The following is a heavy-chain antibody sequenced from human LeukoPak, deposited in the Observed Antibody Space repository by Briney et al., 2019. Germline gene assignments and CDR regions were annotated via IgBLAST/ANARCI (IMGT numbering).Heavy chain of an antibody. D-gene: IGHD3-22*01. CDR1: GFTFSSYW. V-gene: IGHV3-74*01. CDR3: AIHSNYYDSSGYYYRVY. CDR2: INSDGSST. J-gene: IGHJ4*02. Sequence: GGSLRLSCAASGFTFSSYWMHWVRHAPGKGLVWVSRINSDGSSTSYADSVKGRFTISRDNAKNTLYLQMNSLRAEDTAVYYCAIHSNYYDSSGYYYRVYWGQGTLVTVSS.